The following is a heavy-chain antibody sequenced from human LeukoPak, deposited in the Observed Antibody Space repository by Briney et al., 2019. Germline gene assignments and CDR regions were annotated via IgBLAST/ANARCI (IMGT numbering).Heavy chain of an antibody. CDR3: ARRSLRRYYFDY. J-gene: IGHJ4*02. V-gene: IGHV1-8*02. D-gene: IGHD4-17*01. CDR1: GYTFTSYY. CDR2: MNPNSGNT. Sequence: ASVKVSCKASGYTFTSYYMHWVRQAPGQGLEWMGWMNPNSGNTGYAQKFQGRVTMTRNTSISTAYMELSSLRSEDTAVHYCARRSLRRYYFDYWGQGTLVTVSS.